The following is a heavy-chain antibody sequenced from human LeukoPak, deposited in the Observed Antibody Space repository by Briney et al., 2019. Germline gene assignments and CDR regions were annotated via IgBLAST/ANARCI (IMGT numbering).Heavy chain of an antibody. CDR1: GFTFSSSW. V-gene: IGHV3-7*01. CDR2: IKQDGSEK. D-gene: IGHD1-1*01. CDR3: ARRRGSGRYFDY. Sequence: GGSLRLSCAASGFTFSSSWMTWVRQAPGKGLEWVANIKQDGSEKYYVDSVKGRFTISRDNAKNSLYLQMNSLRAEDTAVYYCARRRGSGRYFDYWGQGTLVTVSS. J-gene: IGHJ4*02.